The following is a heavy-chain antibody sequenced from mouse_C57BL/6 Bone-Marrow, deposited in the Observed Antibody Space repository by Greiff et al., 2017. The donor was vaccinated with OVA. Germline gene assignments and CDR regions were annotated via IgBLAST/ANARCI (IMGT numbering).Heavy chain of an antibody. Sequence: EVQLQQSGPGLVKPSQSLSLTCSVTGYSITSGYYWNWIRQFPGNKLEWMGYISYDGSNNYNPSLKNRISITRDTSKTPFFLKLNSVTTEDTATXYCGSYYGNYYSLDYWGQGTSVTVSS. D-gene: IGHD2-1*01. V-gene: IGHV3-6*02. J-gene: IGHJ4*01. CDR2: ISYDGSN. CDR1: GYSITSGYY. CDR3: GSYYGNYYSLDY.